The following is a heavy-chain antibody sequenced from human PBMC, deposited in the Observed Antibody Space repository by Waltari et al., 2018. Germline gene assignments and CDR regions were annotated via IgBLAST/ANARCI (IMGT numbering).Heavy chain of an antibody. CDR2: ISYDGSNK. CDR1: GFTFSNYA. CDR3: ARNLEVYCAGDCYEELNRFDY. Sequence: QVQLVESGGGVVQPGRSLRLSCAASGFTFSNYAMHWVRQAPGKGLEWVALISYDGSNKYYADSVKGRFTISRDNSKNTLYLQMNSLRAEDTALYFCARNLEVYCAGDCYEELNRFDYWGQGTLVTVSS. V-gene: IGHV3-30-3*01. D-gene: IGHD2-21*02. J-gene: IGHJ4*02.